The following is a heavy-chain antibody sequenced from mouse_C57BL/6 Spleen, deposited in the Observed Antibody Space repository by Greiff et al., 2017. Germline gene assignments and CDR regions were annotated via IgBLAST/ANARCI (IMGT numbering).Heavy chain of an antibody. CDR1: GFNFKNTY. CDR3: ASSTVPCVY. Sequence: EVKLVESVAELVRPGASVKLSCTASGFNFKNTYMHWVKQRPEQGLEWIGRIDPANGSTKYAPKFQGKATITADTSSTTAYLQLSSLTSEDTAIYYGASSTVPCVYWGQGTTLTVSS. J-gene: IGHJ2*01. D-gene: IGHD1-1*01. CDR2: IDPANGST. V-gene: IGHV14-3*01.